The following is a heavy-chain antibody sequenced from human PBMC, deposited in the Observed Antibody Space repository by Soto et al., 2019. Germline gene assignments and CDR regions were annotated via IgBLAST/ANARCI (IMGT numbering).Heavy chain of an antibody. V-gene: IGHV1-69*01. CDR2: IIPIFGTA. CDR1: GGTFSSYA. Sequence: QVQLVQSGAEVKKPGSSVKVSCKASGGTFSSYAISWVRQAPGQGLEWMGGIIPIFGTANYAQKFQGRVTITADESTSTAYMELSRLRSEDTAVYYCARLSILWFGELSGDYYYYGMDVWGQGTTVTVSS. CDR3: ARLSILWFGELSGDYYYYGMDV. D-gene: IGHD3-10*01. J-gene: IGHJ6*02.